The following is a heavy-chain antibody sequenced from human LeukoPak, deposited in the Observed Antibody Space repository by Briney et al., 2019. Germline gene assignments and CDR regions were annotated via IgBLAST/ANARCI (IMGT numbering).Heavy chain of an antibody. D-gene: IGHD2-2*01. V-gene: IGHV4-4*07. CDR2: IYTSGST. CDR1: GGSISSYY. J-gene: IGHJ6*03. Sequence: SETLSLTCTVSGGSISSYYWSWIRQPAGKGLEWIGRIYTSGSTNYNPSLKSRVTMSVDTSKNQFSLKLSSVTAADTAVYYCAREVIVVVPAAMVHYYYYMDVWGKGTTVTVSS. CDR3: AREVIVVVPAAMVHYYYYMDV.